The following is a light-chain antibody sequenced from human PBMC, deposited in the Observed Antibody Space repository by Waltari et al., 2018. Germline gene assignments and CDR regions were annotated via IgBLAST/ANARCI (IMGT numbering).Light chain of an antibody. CDR3: QSYDSSLRGRV. CDR1: RSTLGSTHE. V-gene: IGLV1-40*01. Sequence: QSVLTQPPSVSGAPGQRVTISRPGTRSTLGSTHEVHWYQHLPGAAPKLLIYGYANRPSGVPGRFSGSRSGASASLAIIGLRAEDEADYYCQSYDSSLRGRVFGGGTRLTVL. CDR2: GYA. J-gene: IGLJ3*02.